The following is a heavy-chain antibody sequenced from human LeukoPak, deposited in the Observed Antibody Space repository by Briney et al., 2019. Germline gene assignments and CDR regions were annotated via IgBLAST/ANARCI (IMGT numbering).Heavy chain of an antibody. J-gene: IGHJ6*03. CDR1: GYSISSGYY. CDR2: LYHSDSI. D-gene: IGHD6-13*01. V-gene: IGHV4-38-2*01. CDR3: ARQHDSYHYYYVDV. Sequence: KPSETLSLTCAVSGYSISSGYYWIWIRQPPGKGLEWIGSLYHSDSIYYNPSLESRVTMSVDTSKNHFSLKLSFVTAADTGVYYCARQHDSYHYYYVDVWGKGTTVTVSS.